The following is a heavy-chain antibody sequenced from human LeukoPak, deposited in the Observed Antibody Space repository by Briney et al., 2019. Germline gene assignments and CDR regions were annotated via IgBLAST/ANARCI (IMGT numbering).Heavy chain of an antibody. CDR3: ARRDTNYYYGMDV. J-gene: IGHJ6*02. V-gene: IGHV4-39*01. D-gene: IGHD2-21*01. Sequence: PSETLSLTCTVSGGSISSSGYYWGWIRQPPGKGLEWIGTIYYSGSTYYNPSLKSRVTISVDTSKNQFSLKLSSVTAADTAVYYCARRDTNYYYGMDVWGQGTTVTVSS. CDR2: IYYSGST. CDR1: GGSISSSGYY.